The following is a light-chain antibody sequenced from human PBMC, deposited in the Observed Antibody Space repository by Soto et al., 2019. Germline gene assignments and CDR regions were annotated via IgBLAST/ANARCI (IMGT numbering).Light chain of an antibody. V-gene: IGKV3-15*01. Sequence: EIVITQSPATLSVSPGERATLSCSASQSVSSNLAWYQQKPGQAPRLVIHGASTRATGIPARFSGSGSGTEFTLTISSLQSEDFAVYYCQQYDNWPITFGQGTRLEIK. J-gene: IGKJ5*01. CDR2: GAS. CDR3: QQYDNWPIT. CDR1: QSVSSN.